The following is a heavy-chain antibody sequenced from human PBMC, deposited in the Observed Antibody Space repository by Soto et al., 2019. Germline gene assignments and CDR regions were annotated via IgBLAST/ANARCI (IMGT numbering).Heavy chain of an antibody. CDR1: GGSIRSYY. V-gene: IGHV4-59*12. D-gene: IGHD1-26*01. Sequence: PSETLSLTCTVSGGSIRSYYWTWIRQPPGKGLEWIGYIYYSGSTSYNPSLKSRVTISVDKSKNQFSLKLSSVTAADTAVYYCARVSGSYYYGMDVWGQGTTVTVSS. CDR2: IYYSGST. CDR3: ARVSGSYYYGMDV. J-gene: IGHJ6*02.